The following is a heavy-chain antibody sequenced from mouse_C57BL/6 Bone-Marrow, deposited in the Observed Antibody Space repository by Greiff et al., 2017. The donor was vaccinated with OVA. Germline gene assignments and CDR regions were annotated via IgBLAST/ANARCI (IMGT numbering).Heavy chain of an antibody. V-gene: IGHV14-4*01. J-gene: IGHJ3*01. CDR3: TPGYFTFAY. D-gene: IGHD2-3*01. CDR2: IDPENGDT. Sequence: VHVKQSGAELVRPGASVKLSCTASGFNIKDDYMHWVKQRPEQGLEWIGWIDPENGDTEYASKFQGKATITADTSSNTAYLQLSSLTSEDTDVYYCTPGYFTFAYWGQGTLVTVSA. CDR1: GFNIKDDY.